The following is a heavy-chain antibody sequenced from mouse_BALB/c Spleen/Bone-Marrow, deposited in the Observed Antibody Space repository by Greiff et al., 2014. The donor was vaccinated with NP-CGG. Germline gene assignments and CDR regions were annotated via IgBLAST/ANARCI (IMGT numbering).Heavy chain of an antibody. D-gene: IGHD2-4*01. Sequence: EVMLVESGGGLVQPGGSRKPSCAASGFTFSSFGMHWVRQAPEKGLEWVAYISSGSSTIYYADTVKGRFTISRDNPKNTLFLQMTSLRSEDTAKYYCARDDYDYAMDYWGQGTSVTVSS. CDR2: ISSGSSTI. J-gene: IGHJ4*01. CDR3: ARDDYDYAMDY. CDR1: GFTFSSFG. V-gene: IGHV5-17*02.